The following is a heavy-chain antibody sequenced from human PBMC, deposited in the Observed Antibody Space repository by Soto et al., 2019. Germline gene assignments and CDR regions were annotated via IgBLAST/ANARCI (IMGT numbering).Heavy chain of an antibody. CDR3: ARDRNTIFGVVTQYYYGMDV. CDR1: GGTFSSYA. D-gene: IGHD3-3*01. CDR2: IIPIFGTA. J-gene: IGHJ6*02. V-gene: IGHV1-69*01. Sequence: QVQLVQSGAEVKKPGSSVKVSCKASGGTFSSYAISWVRQAPGQGIEWMGGIIPIFGTANYAQKFQGRVTITADESTSTAYMELSSLRSEDTAVYYCARDRNTIFGVVTQYYYGMDVWGQGTTVTVSS.